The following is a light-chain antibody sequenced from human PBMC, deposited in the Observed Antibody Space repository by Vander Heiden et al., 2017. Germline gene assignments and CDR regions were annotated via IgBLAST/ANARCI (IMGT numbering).Light chain of an antibody. CDR1: QSVTSY. V-gene: IGKV3-11*01. CDR3: QQRGSWPPSIT. J-gene: IGKJ5*01. Sequence: EIVLTQSPATPSLSPGERATLSCRASQSVTSYLAWYQQKPGQAPRLLIYDASNRATGIPARFSGSGSGTDFSLTISSLEPEDFAVYYCQQRGSWPPSITFGQGTRLEIK. CDR2: DAS.